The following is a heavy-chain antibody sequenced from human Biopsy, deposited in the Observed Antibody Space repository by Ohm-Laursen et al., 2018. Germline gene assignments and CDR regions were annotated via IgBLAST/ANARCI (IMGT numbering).Heavy chain of an antibody. D-gene: IGHD4-17*01. Sequence: SDTLSLTCAVYGGSFNGYFWSWIRQPPGKGLEWIGDITQSGSTNYSPSLQSRVTISAEVSKNQFSLKLRSLTAADTAIYYCGNEVYGRDYWGQGARVTVSS. V-gene: IGHV4-34*01. CDR3: GNEVYGRDY. J-gene: IGHJ4*02. CDR2: ITQSGST. CDR1: GGSFNGYF.